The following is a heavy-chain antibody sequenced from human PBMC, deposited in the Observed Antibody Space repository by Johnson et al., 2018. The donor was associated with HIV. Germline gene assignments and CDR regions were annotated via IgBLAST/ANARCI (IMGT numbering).Heavy chain of an antibody. Sequence: VQVVESGGGLVQPGGSLRLSCAASGFTVSSNYMSWVRQAPGKGLEWVSVIYSGGSTYYADSVKGRFTISRDNSKNTLYLQMNSLRAEDTAVYFCAKTHTYCGAFDIWGQGTMVTVSS. V-gene: IGHV3-66*01. CDR3: AKTHTYCGAFDI. D-gene: IGHD2-15*01. J-gene: IGHJ3*02. CDR2: IYSGGST. CDR1: GFTVSSNY.